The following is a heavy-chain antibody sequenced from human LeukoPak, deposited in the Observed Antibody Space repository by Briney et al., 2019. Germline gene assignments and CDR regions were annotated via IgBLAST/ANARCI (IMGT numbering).Heavy chain of an antibody. V-gene: IGHV1-18*01. CDR1: GYTFTSYG. D-gene: IGHD3-22*01. CDR3: ARVSTGFYYDSSGYVDY. J-gene: IGHJ4*02. CDR2: ISAYNGNT. Sequence: EASVKVSCKASGYTFTSYGISWVRQAPGQGLEWMGWISAYNGNTNYAQKLQGRVTMTTDTSTSTAYMELRSLRSDDTAVYYCARVSTGFYYDSSGYVDYWGQGTLVTVSS.